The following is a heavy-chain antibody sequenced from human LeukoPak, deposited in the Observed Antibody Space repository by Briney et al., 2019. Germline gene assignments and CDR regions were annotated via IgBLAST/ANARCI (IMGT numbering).Heavy chain of an antibody. CDR2: IYTSGST. J-gene: IGHJ4*02. Sequence: PSETLSLTCSVSGDSISSGSYYWSWIRQPAGKGLEWIGRIYTSGSTNYIPSLKSRLTISVDTSKNQFSLRLSSVTAADTAVYYCARDAWSGAGRTFAYWGQGTLVTVSS. D-gene: IGHD3-10*01. V-gene: IGHV4-61*02. CDR3: ARDAWSGAGRTFAY. CDR1: GDSISSGSYY.